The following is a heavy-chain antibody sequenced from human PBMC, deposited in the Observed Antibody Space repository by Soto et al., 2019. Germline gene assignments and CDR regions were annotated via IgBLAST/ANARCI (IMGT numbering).Heavy chain of an antibody. J-gene: IGHJ2*01. CDR2: MNPSTGNT. V-gene: IGHV1-8*01. CDR3: ARCCRVVRDRLDFWRQRTFD. Sequence: GASGKVSCKPSAYTFTSYDIIWVRQATGQGLEWMGWMNPSTGNTDSAEKFQGRLTMTRNTSISTVYMELSSLSFEDTAVYYCARCCRVVRDRLDFWRQRTFD. D-gene: IGHD3-3*01. CDR1: AYTFTSYD.